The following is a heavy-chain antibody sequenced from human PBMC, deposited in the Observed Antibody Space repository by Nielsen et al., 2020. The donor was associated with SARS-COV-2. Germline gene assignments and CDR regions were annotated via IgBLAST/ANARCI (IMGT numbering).Heavy chain of an antibody. V-gene: IGHV3-33*05. D-gene: IGHD6-13*01. CDR2: ISYDGSNK. CDR3: ARVGLSSSWSLYYYYGMDV. Sequence: SLRFSCAASGFTFSSYGMHWVRQAPGKGLEWVAVISYDGSNKYYADSVKGRFTISRDNAKNSLYLQMNSLRAEDTAVYYCARVGLSSSWSLYYYYGMDVWGQGTTVTVSS. CDR1: GFTFSSYG. J-gene: IGHJ6*02.